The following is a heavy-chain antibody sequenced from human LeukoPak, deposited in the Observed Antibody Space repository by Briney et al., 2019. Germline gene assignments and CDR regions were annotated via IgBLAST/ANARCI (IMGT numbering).Heavy chain of an antibody. J-gene: IGHJ4*02. D-gene: IGHD3-22*01. CDR1: GFTFSSYS. Sequence: GGSLRLSCGASGFTFSSYSMNWVRQAPGKGLEWVSYISSSSTIYYADSVKGRFTISRDNSKNTLYLQMNSLRAEDTAVYYCAKGDSSGYYYSLFDYWGQGTLVTVSS. CDR2: ISSSSTI. V-gene: IGHV3-48*01. CDR3: AKGDSSGYYYSLFDY.